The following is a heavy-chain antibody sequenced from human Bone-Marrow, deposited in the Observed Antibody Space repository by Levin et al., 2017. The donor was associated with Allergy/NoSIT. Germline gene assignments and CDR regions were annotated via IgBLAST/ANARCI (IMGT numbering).Heavy chain of an antibody. J-gene: IGHJ6*02. D-gene: IGHD2-15*01. Sequence: PGGSLRLSCTAPGFNFGDYAMSWFRQAPGRGLEWVGLIKGTAYGGTTDYAASVKGRFTFSRDDSKSIAELEMNSLKTEDTAVYYCSGDYGYYYYHDMDVWGQGTTVTVSS. CDR2: IKGTAYGGTT. CDR1: GFNFGDYA. CDR3: SGDYGYYYYHDMDV. V-gene: IGHV3-49*03.